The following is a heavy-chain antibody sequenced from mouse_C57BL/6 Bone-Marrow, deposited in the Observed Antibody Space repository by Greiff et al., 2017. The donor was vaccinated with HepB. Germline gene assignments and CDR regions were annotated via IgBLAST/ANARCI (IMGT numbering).Heavy chain of an antibody. V-gene: IGHV5-4*01. Sequence: DVQLQESGGGLVKPGGSLKLSCAASGFTFSSYAMSWVRQTPEKRLEWVATISDGGSYTYYPDNVKGRFTISRDNAKNNLYLQMSHLKSEDTAMYYCARGEFIMDYWGQGTSVTVSS. CDR3: ARGEFIMDY. CDR2: ISDGGSYT. D-gene: IGHD1-2*01. J-gene: IGHJ4*01. CDR1: GFTFSSYA.